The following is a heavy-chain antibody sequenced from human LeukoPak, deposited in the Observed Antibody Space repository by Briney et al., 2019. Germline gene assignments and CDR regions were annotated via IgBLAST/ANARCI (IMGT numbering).Heavy chain of an antibody. J-gene: IGHJ4*02. CDR1: GFTFSSYG. Sequence: GGSLRLSCAASGFTFSSYGMHWVRQAPGKGLEWVSSVSGSGGYTYYAGSVKGRFTIPRDNSKNTLYLQMNSLRAEDTAIYYCAKDRPNYYDSSGHYYRRDGDYWGQGTLVTVSS. V-gene: IGHV3-23*01. CDR3: AKDRPNYYDSSGHYYRRDGDY. CDR2: VSGSGGYT. D-gene: IGHD3-22*01.